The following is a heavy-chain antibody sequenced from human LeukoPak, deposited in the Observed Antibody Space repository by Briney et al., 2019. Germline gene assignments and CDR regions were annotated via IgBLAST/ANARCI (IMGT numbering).Heavy chain of an antibody. CDR1: GFIFSGYT. Sequence: GGSLRLSCAASGFIFSGYTMNWVRQAPGKGLEWVSAISGSGGSTYYADSVKGRFTISRDNSKNTLYLQMNSLRAEDTAVYYCVLEDRRDYWGQGTLVTVSS. D-gene: IGHD3-22*01. J-gene: IGHJ4*02. CDR2: ISGSGGST. CDR3: VLEDRRDY. V-gene: IGHV3-23*01.